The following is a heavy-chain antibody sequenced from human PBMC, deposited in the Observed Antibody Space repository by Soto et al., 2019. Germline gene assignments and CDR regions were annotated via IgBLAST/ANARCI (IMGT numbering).Heavy chain of an antibody. V-gene: IGHV3-9*01. J-gene: IGHJ1*01. CDR1: GFTFDDYA. CDR3: APSSSYARGNFQH. CDR2: ISWNSGSI. D-gene: IGHD6-13*01. Sequence: EVQLVESGGGLVQPGRSLRLSCAASGFTFDDYAMHWVRQAPGKGLEWVSGISWNSGSIGYADSVKGRFTISRDNAKNSLYLQMNSLRAEDTALYYCAPSSSYARGNFQHWGQGTLVTVSS.